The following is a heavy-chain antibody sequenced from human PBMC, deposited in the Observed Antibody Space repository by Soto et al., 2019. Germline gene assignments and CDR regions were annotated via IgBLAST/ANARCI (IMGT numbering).Heavy chain of an antibody. Sequence: GGSLRLSCAASGFTFSNAWMSWVRQAPGKGLEWVGRIKSKTDGGTTDYAAPVKGRFTISRDDSKNTLYLQMNSLKTEDTAVYYCTTSSDDSSHQDYHQNAQQIWGQGTMVTVSS. V-gene: IGHV3-15*01. D-gene: IGHD4-4*01. J-gene: IGHJ3*02. CDR1: GFTFSNAW. CDR3: TTSSDDSSHQDYHQNAQQI. CDR2: IKSKTDGGTT.